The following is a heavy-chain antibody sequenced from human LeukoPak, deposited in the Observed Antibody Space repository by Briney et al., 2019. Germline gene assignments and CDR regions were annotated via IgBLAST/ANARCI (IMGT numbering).Heavy chain of an antibody. CDR1: GFTFSSYA. CDR3: ARFLGRITISGVVPYGMDV. V-gene: IGHV3-23*01. D-gene: IGHD3-3*01. J-gene: IGHJ6*02. Sequence: GGSLRLSCAASGFTFSSYAMSWVRQAPGKGLEWVSGISGSGGSTYYAASVKGRFTISRENSKNTMFLQMNSVRGEDTAVYYCARFLGRITISGVVPYGMDVWGQGTTVTVSS. CDR2: ISGSGGST.